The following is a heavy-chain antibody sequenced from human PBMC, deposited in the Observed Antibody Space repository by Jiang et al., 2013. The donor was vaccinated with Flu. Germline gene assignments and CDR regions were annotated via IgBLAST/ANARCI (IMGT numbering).Heavy chain of an antibody. J-gene: IGHJ3*02. D-gene: IGHD6-13*01. Sequence: GLEWVAVISYDGSNKYYADSVKGRFTISRDNSKNTLYLQMNSLRAEDTAVYYCARDPDSSSWYDAFDIWGQGTMVTVSS. CDR3: ARDPDSSSWYDAFDI. CDR2: ISYDGSNK. V-gene: IGHV3-30-3*01.